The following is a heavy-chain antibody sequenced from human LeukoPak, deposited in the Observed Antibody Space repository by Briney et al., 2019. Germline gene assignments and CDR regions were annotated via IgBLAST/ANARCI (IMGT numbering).Heavy chain of an antibody. Sequence: SETLSLTCTVSGGSISSGGYYWSWIRQHPGKGLEWIGYIYYSGSTYYNPSLESRVTISVDTSKNQFSLKLSSVTAADTAVYYCARVEVVPAGWFDPWGQGTLVTVSS. CDR1: GGSISSGGYY. J-gene: IGHJ5*02. CDR3: ARVEVVPAGWFDP. V-gene: IGHV4-31*03. CDR2: IYYSGST. D-gene: IGHD2-15*01.